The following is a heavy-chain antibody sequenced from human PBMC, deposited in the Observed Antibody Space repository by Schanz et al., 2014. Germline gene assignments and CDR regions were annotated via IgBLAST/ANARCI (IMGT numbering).Heavy chain of an antibody. J-gene: IGHJ6*03. V-gene: IGHV3-33*01. CDR3: ARDHQWLARYYMDV. CDR1: GFTFSSYG. Sequence: QVQLVESGGGVVQPGRSLRLSCAASGFTFSSYGMHWVRQAPGKGLEWVANIGYDGSEKYYVDSVKGRFTISRDNSKDTLYLQMSGLTPEDTAVYYCARDHQWLARYYMDVWGKGTTVTVSS. CDR2: IGYDGSEK. D-gene: IGHD6-19*01.